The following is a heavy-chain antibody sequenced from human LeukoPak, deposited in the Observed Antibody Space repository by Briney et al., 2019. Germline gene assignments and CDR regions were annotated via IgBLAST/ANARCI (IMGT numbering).Heavy chain of an antibody. V-gene: IGHV3-48*03. J-gene: IGHJ6*04. CDR3: AELGITMIGGV. D-gene: IGHD3-10*02. Sequence: PGGSLRLSSAASGFTFSSYEMNWVRQAPGKGLEWVSYISSSGSTIYYADSVKGRLTISRDNAKNSLYLQMNSLRAEDTAVYYCAELGITMIGGVWGKGTTVTISS. CDR1: GFTFSSYE. CDR2: ISSSGSTI.